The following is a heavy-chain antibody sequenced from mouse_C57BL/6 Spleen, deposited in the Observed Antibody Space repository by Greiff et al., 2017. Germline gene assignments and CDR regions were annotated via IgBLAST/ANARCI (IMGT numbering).Heavy chain of an antibody. V-gene: IGHV1-59*01. Sequence: QVQLQQPGAELVRPGTSVKLSCKASGYTFTSYWMHWVKQRPGQGLEWIGVIDPSDSYTNYNQKFKGKATLTVDTSSSTAYMQLSSLTSEESAVYCCERGRVAFDLDYWGQGTTLTVSS. CDR2: IDPSDSYT. CDR3: ERGRVAFDLDY. CDR1: GYTFTSYW. J-gene: IGHJ2*01.